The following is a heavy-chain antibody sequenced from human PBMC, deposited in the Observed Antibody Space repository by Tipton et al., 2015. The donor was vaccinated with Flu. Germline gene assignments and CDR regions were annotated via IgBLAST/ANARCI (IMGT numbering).Heavy chain of an antibody. CDR1: GGSISTYY. CDR3: ARGGTRTSVSH. J-gene: IGHJ4*02. V-gene: IGHV4-59*01. Sequence: TLSLTCTVSGGSISTYYWNWIRQPPGKGLEWIGYIYYTGSTNYNPSLKSRVTISLDTSKNQFSLKLSSVTAADTAVYYCARGGTRTSVSHGGQGVLVTVSS. D-gene: IGHD4-17*01. CDR2: IYYTGST.